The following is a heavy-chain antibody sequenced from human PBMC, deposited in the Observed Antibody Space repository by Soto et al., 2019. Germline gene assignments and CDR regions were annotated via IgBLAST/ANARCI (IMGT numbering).Heavy chain of an antibody. J-gene: IGHJ4*02. CDR3: AREDREMAQFDY. Sequence: QVQLVQSGAEVKKPGSSVKVSCKASGGTFSSYAISWVRQAPGQGLEWMGGIIPIFGTANYAQKFQGRVTITADESTSTAYMERSSLRSEETAVYDCAREDREMAQFDYCVQGTLVTVAS. CDR2: IIPIFGTA. CDR1: GGTFSSYA. V-gene: IGHV1-69*12.